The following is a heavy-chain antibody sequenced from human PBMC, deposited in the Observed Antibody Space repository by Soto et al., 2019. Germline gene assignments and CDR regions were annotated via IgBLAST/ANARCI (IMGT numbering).Heavy chain of an antibody. CDR3: ARSYCADSVSCNWFDP. Sequence: QVQLQESGPGLVKSSETLSLTCSVSGDSRSTYYWGWIRQPPGKGLEWIGYINYSGRSNHNPSLKRRRSISVDASKNQVALKLTSVTAADTAVYYCARSYCADSVSCNWFDPWGQGTLVVVSS. V-gene: IGHV4-59*01. D-gene: IGHD2-8*02. CDR2: INYSGRS. CDR1: GDSRSTYY. J-gene: IGHJ5*02.